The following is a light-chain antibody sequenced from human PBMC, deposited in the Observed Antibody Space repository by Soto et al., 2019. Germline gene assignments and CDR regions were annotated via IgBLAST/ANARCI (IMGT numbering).Light chain of an antibody. J-gene: IGLJ1*01. V-gene: IGLV2-14*01. CDR2: GVS. CDR3: ISYTGSSTSYV. Sequence: QSALTQPASVSGSPGQSITISYSGTRSDIGSYNYVAWYQQFPGKTPKILIYGVSNRPSGVSSRFSGSKSGNTASLTISGLQAEDEADYYCISYTGSSTSYVLGSGTKLTVL. CDR1: RSDIGSYNY.